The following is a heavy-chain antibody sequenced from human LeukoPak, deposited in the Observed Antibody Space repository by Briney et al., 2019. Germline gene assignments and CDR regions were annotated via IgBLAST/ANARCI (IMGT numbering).Heavy chain of an antibody. J-gene: IGHJ4*02. D-gene: IGHD5-12*01. V-gene: IGHV1-46*01. Sequence: ASVKVSCKASGYTFTSYYMHWVRRAPGLGLEWMGIINPSGGSTSYAQKFQGRVTMTRDMSTSTVYMELSSLRSEDTAVYYCAREGGLRGSSFDYWGQGTLVTVSS. CDR1: GYTFTSYY. CDR3: AREGGLRGSSFDY. CDR2: INPSGGST.